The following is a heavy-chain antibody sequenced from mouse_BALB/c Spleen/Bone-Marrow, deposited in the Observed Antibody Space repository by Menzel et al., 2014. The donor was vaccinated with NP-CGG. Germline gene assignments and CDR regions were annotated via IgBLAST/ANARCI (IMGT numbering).Heavy chain of an antibody. J-gene: IGHJ2*01. CDR1: GFSLSRYN. CDR3: ARNXXGIPYYXDX. V-gene: IGHV2-6-4*01. Sequence: VHVXQSGXXXVAXSQSXSXXXTVSGFSLSRYNVHWVRQPPGKGLEWLGMIWNGGSTDYNSALKSRLSISKDNSKSXVFLKMNSLQTDDTAMYXXARNXXGIPYYXDXWXQGTTLTV. CDR2: IWNGGST.